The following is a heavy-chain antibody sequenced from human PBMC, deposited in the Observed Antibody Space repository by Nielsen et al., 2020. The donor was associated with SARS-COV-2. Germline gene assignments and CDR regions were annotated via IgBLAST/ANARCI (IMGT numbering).Heavy chain of an antibody. V-gene: IGHV3-21*01. Sequence: GESLKISCAASGFTFSSYAMNWVRQAPGKGLEWVSSISSSSSYIYYADSVKGRFTISRDNAKNSLYLQMNSLRAEDTAVYYCARPYSGSYWSWFDPWGQGTLVTVSS. CDR3: ARPYSGSYWSWFDP. CDR1: GFTFSSYA. D-gene: IGHD1-26*01. CDR2: ISSSSSYI. J-gene: IGHJ5*02.